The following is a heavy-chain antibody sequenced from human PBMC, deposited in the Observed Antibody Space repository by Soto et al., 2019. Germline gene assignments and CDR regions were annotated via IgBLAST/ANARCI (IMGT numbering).Heavy chain of an antibody. D-gene: IGHD1-26*01. CDR3: ARTDSGSYGDHFDY. Sequence: AETLSLTCTVSGGSISSYYGSWIRQPPGKGLEWIGYIYNSGSTNYNPSLKSRVTISVDTSKNQFSLKLSSVTAADTAVYYCARTDSGSYGDHFDYWGQGALVTVSS. J-gene: IGHJ4*02. CDR2: IYNSGST. V-gene: IGHV4-59*01. CDR1: GGSISSYY.